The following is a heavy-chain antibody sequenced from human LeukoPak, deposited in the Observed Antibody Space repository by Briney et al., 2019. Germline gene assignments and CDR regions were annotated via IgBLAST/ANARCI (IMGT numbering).Heavy chain of an antibody. CDR2: ISSSSSYT. J-gene: IGHJ4*02. Sequence: GGSLRLSCAASGFTFSSYNMNWVRQAPGKGLEWVSYISSSSSYTNYADSVKGRFTISRDNAKNSLYLQMNSLRAEDTAVYYCARGSSLYYYDSSGYQDYWGQGTLVTVSS. V-gene: IGHV3-21*05. CDR1: GFTFSSYN. D-gene: IGHD3-22*01. CDR3: ARGSSLYYYDSSGYQDY.